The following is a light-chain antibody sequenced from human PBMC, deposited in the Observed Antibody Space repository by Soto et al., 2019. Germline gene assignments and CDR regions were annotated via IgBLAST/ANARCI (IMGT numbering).Light chain of an antibody. CDR1: QNIAKY. CDR3: QQRSDWPWT. J-gene: IGKJ1*01. V-gene: IGKV3-11*01. Sequence: IVLTQSPVTLSLSPGERVTLSCRASQNIAKYLAWYHQRPGQAPRLLCYDTFNRATGIPPRFSGSVSGTDFTLTISSLEPEEFAVYYCQQRSDWPWTFGQGTKVEVK. CDR2: DTF.